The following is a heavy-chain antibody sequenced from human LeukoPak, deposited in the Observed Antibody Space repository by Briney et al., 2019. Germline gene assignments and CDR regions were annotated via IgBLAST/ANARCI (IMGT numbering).Heavy chain of an antibody. D-gene: IGHD6-13*01. CDR1: GYTLTELS. CDR3: ATGISSSYWFDP. Sequence: ASVKVSCKVSGYTLTELSMHWVRQAPGKGLEWMGGFDPEDGETIYAQKFQGRVTMTEDTSTDTAYMELSSLRSEDTAVYYCATGISSSYWFDPWGQGTLVTVSS. J-gene: IGHJ5*02. V-gene: IGHV1-24*01. CDR2: FDPEDGET.